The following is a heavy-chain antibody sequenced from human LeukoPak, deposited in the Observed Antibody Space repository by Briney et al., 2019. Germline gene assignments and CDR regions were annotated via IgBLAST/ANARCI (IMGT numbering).Heavy chain of an antibody. J-gene: IGHJ4*02. D-gene: IGHD3-9*01. Sequence: ASVKVPCKASGYTFTGYYMHWVRQAPGQGLEWMGWINPNSGGTNYAQRFQGRVTMTRDTSISTAYMELSRLRSDDTAVYYCARDLLVLRYFDWYFDYWGQGTLVTVSS. CDR3: ARDLLVLRYFDWYFDY. CDR1: GYTFTGYY. CDR2: INPNSGGT. V-gene: IGHV1-2*02.